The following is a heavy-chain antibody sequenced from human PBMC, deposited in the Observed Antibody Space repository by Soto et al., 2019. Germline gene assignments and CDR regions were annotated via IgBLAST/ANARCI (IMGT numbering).Heavy chain of an antibody. V-gene: IGHV1-18*01. CDR1: GYTFSTYG. J-gene: IGHJ3*02. Sequence: QVHLVQSGGEVKKPGASVKVSCKASGYTFSTYGISWVRQAPGQGLEWMGWIGTYNGDTNYAQKIEGRVAMTTDTSTSTAYMELTSLRSDDTSIYYCARARGYSPDSFDIWGQGTMVTVYS. CDR2: IGTYNGDT. D-gene: IGHD5-18*01. CDR3: ARARGYSPDSFDI.